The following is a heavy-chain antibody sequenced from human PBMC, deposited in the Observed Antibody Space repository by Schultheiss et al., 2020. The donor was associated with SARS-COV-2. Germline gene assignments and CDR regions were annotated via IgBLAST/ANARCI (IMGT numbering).Heavy chain of an antibody. CDR1: GFTFSSYG. CDR2: ISGSGGST. V-gene: IGHV3-NL1*01. J-gene: IGHJ4*02. Sequence: GGSLRLSCAASGFTFSSYGMHWVRQAPGKGLEWVSAISGSGGSTYYADSVKGRFTISRDNSKNTLYLQMNSLRAEDTAVYYCVKDLGYSHHHNYWGQGTLVTVSS. CDR3: VKDLGYSHHHNY. D-gene: IGHD5-18*01.